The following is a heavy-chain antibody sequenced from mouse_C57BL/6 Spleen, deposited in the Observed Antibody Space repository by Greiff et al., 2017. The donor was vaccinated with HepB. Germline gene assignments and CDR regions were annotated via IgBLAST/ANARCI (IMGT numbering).Heavy chain of an antibody. CDR1: GYTFTSYW. CDR3: ARSDYYGNYERVYWYFDV. V-gene: IGHV1-72*01. J-gene: IGHJ1*03. CDR2: IDPNSGGT. Sequence: QVQLQQPGAELVKPGASVKLSCKASGYTFTSYWMHWVKQRPGRGLEWIGRIDPNSGGTKYNEKFKSKATLTVDKPSSTAYMQLSSLTSEDSAVYYCARSDYYGNYERVYWYFDVWGTGTTVTVSS. D-gene: IGHD2-1*01.